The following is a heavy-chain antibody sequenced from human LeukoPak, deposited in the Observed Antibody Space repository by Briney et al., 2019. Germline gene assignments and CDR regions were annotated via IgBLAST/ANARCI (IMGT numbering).Heavy chain of an antibody. CDR3: ARDPPVAGTWYFDL. CDR1: GYTFTGYY. CDR2: ISAYNGNT. D-gene: IGHD6-19*01. J-gene: IGHJ2*01. Sequence: ASVKVSCKASGYTFTGYYIHWVRQAPGQGLEWMGWISAYNGNTNYAQKLQGRVTMTTDTSTSTAYMELRSLRSDDTAVYYCARDPPVAGTWYFDLWGRGTLVTVSS. V-gene: IGHV1-18*04.